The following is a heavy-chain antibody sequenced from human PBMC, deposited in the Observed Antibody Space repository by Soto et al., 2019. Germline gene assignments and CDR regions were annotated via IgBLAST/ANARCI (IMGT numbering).Heavy chain of an antibody. CDR2: LYFSSTT. CDR3: ARERQIATGLPRNLLDV. Sequence: KPSETLSLTCSVSGLSITTGGFYWAWIRQQPGKGLEWIGHLYFSSTTYFNPSLGGRVSMSVDASKNQISLRLESVTAADTAVYYCARERQIATGLPRNLLDVWGHGILVTVS. CDR1: GLSITTGGFY. J-gene: IGHJ1*01. V-gene: IGHV4-31*03. D-gene: IGHD1-1*01.